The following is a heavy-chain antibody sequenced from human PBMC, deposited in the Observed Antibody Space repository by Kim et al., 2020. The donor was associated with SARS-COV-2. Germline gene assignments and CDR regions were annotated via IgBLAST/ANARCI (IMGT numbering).Heavy chain of an antibody. J-gene: IGHJ2*01. CDR2: INHSGST. V-gene: IGHV4-34*01. D-gene: IGHD6-13*01. CDR1: GGSFSGYY. CDR3: ARSGPGYSSSWYPFDL. Sequence: SETLSLTCAVYGGSFSGYYWSWIRQPPGKGLEWIGEINHSGSTNYNPSLKSRVTISVDTSKNQFSLKLSSVTAADTAVYYCARSGPGYSSSWYPFDLWGRGTLVTVSS.